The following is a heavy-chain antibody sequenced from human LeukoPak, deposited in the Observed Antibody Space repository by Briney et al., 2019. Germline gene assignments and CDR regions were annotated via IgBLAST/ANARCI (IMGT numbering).Heavy chain of an antibody. V-gene: IGHV3-23*01. Sequence: GGSLRLSCAASGFTFRSYGMSWVRQAPGKGLEWVSAITGSGGSTYYADSVKGRFTISRDNSKSTLYMQMSSLRAEDTAVYYCARGRPGYYFDYWGQGTLVTVSS. CDR2: ITGSGGST. J-gene: IGHJ4*02. CDR1: GFTFRSYG. CDR3: ARGRPGYYFDY. D-gene: IGHD6-6*01.